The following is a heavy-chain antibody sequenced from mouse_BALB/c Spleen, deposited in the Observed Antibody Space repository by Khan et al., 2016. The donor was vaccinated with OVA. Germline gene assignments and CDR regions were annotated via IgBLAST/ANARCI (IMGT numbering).Heavy chain of an antibody. D-gene: IGHD2-12*01. CDR1: GYTFTNYG. V-gene: IGHV9-3-1*01. J-gene: IGHJ4*01. Sequence: LVESGPEMKKPGETVKISCKASGYTFTNYGMNWVKQSPGKTLKWMGWINTFTGEPTYADDFKGRFAFSLASSASTAYLQINNLKHEDTATYFCARPPYFSYSLDHWGQGTSVTVTS. CDR2: INTFTGEP. CDR3: ARPPYFSYSLDH.